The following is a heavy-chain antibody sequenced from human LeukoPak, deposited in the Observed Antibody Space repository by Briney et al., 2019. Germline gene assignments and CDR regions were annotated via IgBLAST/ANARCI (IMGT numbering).Heavy chain of an antibody. V-gene: IGHV3-23*01. CDR1: GFTFSSYA. J-gene: IGHJ4*02. Sequence: GGSLRLSCAASGFTFSSYAMSWVRQAPGKGLEWVSAISGSGGGTYYADSVKGRFTISRDNSKNTLYLQMNSLRAEDTAVYYCAKDREIRNLAAPFDYWGQGTLVTVSS. CDR2: ISGSGGGT. D-gene: IGHD2-15*01. CDR3: AKDREIRNLAAPFDY.